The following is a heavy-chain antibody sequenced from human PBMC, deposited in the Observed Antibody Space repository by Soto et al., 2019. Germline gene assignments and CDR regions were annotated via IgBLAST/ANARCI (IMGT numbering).Heavy chain of an antibody. D-gene: IGHD2-2*01. J-gene: IGHJ4*02. Sequence: ELQLVESGGGLVQPGGFLRLSCTASGFTFTNYWMHWVRQAPGKGLVWVSRVSINATTTTYADSVKGRFSISRDNAKNTLYLQMNNLRVEDTAIYYCARTPKYCTSTNCYVMAFDSWGQGALVTVSS. CDR1: GFTFTNYW. CDR3: ARTPKYCTSTNCYVMAFDS. CDR2: VSINATTT. V-gene: IGHV3-74*03.